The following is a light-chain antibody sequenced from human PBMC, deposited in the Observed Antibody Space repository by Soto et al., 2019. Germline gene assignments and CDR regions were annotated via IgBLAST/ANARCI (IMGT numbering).Light chain of an antibody. Sequence: DIQLTQSPSSLSASVGDRVTITCRASQTILRYLNWYQQKPGKAPNLLSYAASSLESGVTSSFSGSGSGTEFTLTISSLQPEDFANYYYQQSYSTLFTFGPGTKVEIK. J-gene: IGKJ3*01. CDR2: AAS. CDR1: QTILRY. V-gene: IGKV1-39*01. CDR3: QQSYSTLFT.